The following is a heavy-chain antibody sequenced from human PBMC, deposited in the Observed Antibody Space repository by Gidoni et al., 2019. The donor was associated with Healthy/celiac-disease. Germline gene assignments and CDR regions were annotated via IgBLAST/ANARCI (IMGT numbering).Heavy chain of an antibody. Sequence: QVQLQESGPGLVKPSETLSLTCAVSGYSISSGYYWGWIRQPPGKGLEWIGSIYHSGSTYYNPSLKSRVTISVDTSKIQFSLKLSSVTAADTAVYYCLKGGYYYYGMDVWGQGTTVTVSS. V-gene: IGHV4-38-2*01. CDR3: LKGGYYYYGMDV. J-gene: IGHJ6*02. CDR2: IYHSGST. D-gene: IGHD3-16*01. CDR1: GYSISSGYY.